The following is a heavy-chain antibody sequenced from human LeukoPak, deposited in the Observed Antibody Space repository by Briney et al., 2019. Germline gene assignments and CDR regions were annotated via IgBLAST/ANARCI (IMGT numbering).Heavy chain of an antibody. CDR2: TYYRSNRFN. V-gene: IGHV6-1*01. CDR1: GCSVPRNFAA. CDR3: ARAKGSSSSHSFDY. J-gene: IGHJ4*02. Sequence: SQTLPLTCAISGCSVPRNFAAWLWIRQSPSRALEWLGSTYYRSNRFNDDAVYAKSRITINPDASMNPFSLQLDSVTPEDTAVYYCARAKGSSSSHSFDYWGQGTLVTVSS. D-gene: IGHD6-6*01.